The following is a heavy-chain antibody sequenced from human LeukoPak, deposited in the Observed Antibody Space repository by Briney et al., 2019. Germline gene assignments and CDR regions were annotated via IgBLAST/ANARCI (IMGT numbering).Heavy chain of an antibody. CDR2: IWYDGSSK. V-gene: IGHV3-33*01. J-gene: IGHJ4*02. Sequence: GRSLRLSCAASGFSFSAYGVHWIRQAPGKGLEWVAVIWYDGSSKDYADSVKGRFTFSRDNSKNTLYLQMNSLTVEDTAVYYCARSQSSSLIDYWGQGTLVTVSS. CDR3: ARSQSSSLIDY. D-gene: IGHD6-13*01. CDR1: GFSFSAYG.